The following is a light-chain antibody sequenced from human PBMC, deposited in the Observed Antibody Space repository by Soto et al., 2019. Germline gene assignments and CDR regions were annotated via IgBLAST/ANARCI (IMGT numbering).Light chain of an antibody. Sequence: QAVVTQPASVSGSPGQSITISCTGISADVSSSNFVSWYQHRPGKAPRLILYDVSHRPSGVSNRFSGSKAGDTASLTISGLQLEDEADYYCTSYRRGPLYVFGTGTKLTVL. CDR1: SADVSSSNF. J-gene: IGLJ1*01. CDR3: TSYRRGPLYV. CDR2: DVS. V-gene: IGLV2-14*03.